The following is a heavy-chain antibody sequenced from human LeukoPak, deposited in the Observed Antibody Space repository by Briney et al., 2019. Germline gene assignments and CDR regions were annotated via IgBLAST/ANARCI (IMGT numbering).Heavy chain of an antibody. J-gene: IGHJ5*02. Sequence: GGSLRLSCAASGFTFISYNMNWVRQAPGKGLEFVSAISRNGRNTYYANSVKGRFTISRDISKNTLYLQMGSLRPEDMAVYYCARSPTFRGWFDPWGQGNLVTVSS. CDR1: GFTFISYN. V-gene: IGHV3-64*01. CDR3: ARSPTFRGWFDP. D-gene: IGHD2/OR15-2a*01. CDR2: ISRNGRNT.